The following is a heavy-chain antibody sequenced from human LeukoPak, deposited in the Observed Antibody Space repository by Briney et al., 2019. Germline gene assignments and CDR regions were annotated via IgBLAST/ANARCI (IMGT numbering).Heavy chain of an antibody. V-gene: IGHV3-11*06. CDR1: GLTFSDYY. D-gene: IGHD5-12*01. J-gene: IGHJ6*02. CDR3: SGGYDSDYFFYYGLDV. CDR2: ISSSSRST. Sequence: GGSLRLSCAASGLTFSDYYMSWMRQAPGKGLEWVSYISSSSRSTTYADSVKGRFTISRDNAKNSLYLQMNSLRAEDTAVYYCSGGYDSDYFFYYGLDVWGQGTTVTVSS.